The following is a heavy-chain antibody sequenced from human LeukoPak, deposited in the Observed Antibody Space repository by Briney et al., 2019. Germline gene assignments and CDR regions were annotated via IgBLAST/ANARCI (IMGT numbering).Heavy chain of an antibody. J-gene: IGHJ5*02. Sequence: KPSETLSLTCTVSGGSISSGDYYWSWIRQPPGKGLEWIGYIYYSGSTYYNPSLKSRVTISVDTSKNQFSLKLSSVTAADTAVYYCARDGDYGDYSDDLGWFDPWGQGTLVTVSS. V-gene: IGHV4-30-4*01. CDR1: GGSISSGDYY. CDR2: IYYSGST. CDR3: ARDGDYGDYSDDLGWFDP. D-gene: IGHD4-17*01.